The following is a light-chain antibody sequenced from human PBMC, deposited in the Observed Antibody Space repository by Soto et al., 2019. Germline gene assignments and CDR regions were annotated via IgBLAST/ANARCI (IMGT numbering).Light chain of an antibody. J-gene: IGKJ1*01. CDR1: QSVSSY. Sequence: VVMPQSQATLSVSPGERATLSCRASQSVSSYLAWYQQKPGQTPRPLIYGASTRASGVPAKFSGSGSGTEFTLTISSLQSEDFAVYYCQQYNNWPRTFGQGTKVDI. CDR3: QQYNNWPRT. V-gene: IGKV3-15*01. CDR2: GAS.